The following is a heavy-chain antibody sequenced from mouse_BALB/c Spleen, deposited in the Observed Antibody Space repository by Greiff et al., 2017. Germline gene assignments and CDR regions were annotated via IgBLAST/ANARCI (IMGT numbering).Heavy chain of an antibody. D-gene: IGHD2-14*01. CDR2: ISDGGSYT. V-gene: IGHV5-4*02. Sequence: EVQGVESGGGLVKPGGSLKLSCAASGFTFSDYYVYWVRQTPEKRLEWVATISDGGSYTYYPDSVKGRFTISRDNAKNNLYLQMSSLKSEDTAMYYCARNYRYDEGDYFDYWGQGTTLTVSS. CDR1: GFTFSDYY. J-gene: IGHJ2*01. CDR3: ARNYRYDEGDYFDY.